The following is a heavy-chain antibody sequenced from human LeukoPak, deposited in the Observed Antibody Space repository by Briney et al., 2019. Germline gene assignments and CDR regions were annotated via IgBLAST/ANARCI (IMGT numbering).Heavy chain of an antibody. V-gene: IGHV1-18*01. D-gene: IGHD3-22*01. J-gene: IGHJ4*02. Sequence: GASSKVSCKASGCAFTGDGSSWVRQAPGQGLEWMGWISAYNGNTNYAQKLQGRVTMTTDTSTSTAYMELRSLRSDDTAVYYCARDRDPYYYDSSGYYPHPFDYWGQGTLVTVSS. CDR2: ISAYNGNT. CDR3: ARDRDPYYYDSSGYYPHPFDY. CDR1: GCAFTGDG.